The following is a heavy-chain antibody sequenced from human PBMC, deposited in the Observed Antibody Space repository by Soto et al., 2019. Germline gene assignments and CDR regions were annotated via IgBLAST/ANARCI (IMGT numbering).Heavy chain of an antibody. Sequence: GGSLRLSCTASGFTFGDYAMSWVRQAPGKGLEWVGFIRSKAYGGTTEYAASVKGRFTISRDDSKSIAYLQMNSLKTEDTAVYYCTRVVSGYDYTYYYYGMDVSGQGTTVTVYS. CDR3: TRVVSGYDYTYYYYGMDV. V-gene: IGHV3-49*04. CDR1: GFTFGDYA. CDR2: IRSKAYGGTT. D-gene: IGHD5-12*01. J-gene: IGHJ6*02.